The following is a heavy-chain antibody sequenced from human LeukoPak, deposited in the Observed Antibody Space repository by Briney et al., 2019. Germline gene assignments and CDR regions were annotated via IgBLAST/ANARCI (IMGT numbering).Heavy chain of an antibody. CDR3: ARAGNYYFEY. CDR2: INSDGSTT. CDR1: GFTFRTYW. J-gene: IGHJ4*02. Sequence: PGGSLSLSCAASGFTFRTYWMHWVRQTPGQGLVWVSRINSDGSTTNYADSVKGRFTVSRDNAQNTLYLQMSSLRAEDTAVYYCARAGNYYFEYWGQGALVTVSS. D-gene: IGHD3-10*01. V-gene: IGHV3-74*01.